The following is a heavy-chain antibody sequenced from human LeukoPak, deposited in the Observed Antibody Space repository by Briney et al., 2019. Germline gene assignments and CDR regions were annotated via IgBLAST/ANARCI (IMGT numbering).Heavy chain of an antibody. V-gene: IGHV5-51*01. CDR3: ARLTYYARYYMDV. Sequence: GKSLKISCMCSGYTFTSYWIGWVRQVPGKGLEWMGIIHPGDSDTTYSPSFQGQVTISADKSIGIAYLQWSSLKASDTAMYYCARLTYYARYYMDVWGKGTTVTVSS. CDR2: IHPGDSDT. J-gene: IGHJ6*03. CDR1: GYTFTSYW. D-gene: IGHD3-3*01.